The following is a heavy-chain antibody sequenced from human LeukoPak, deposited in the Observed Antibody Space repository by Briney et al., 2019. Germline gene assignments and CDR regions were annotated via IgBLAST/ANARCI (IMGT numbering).Heavy chain of an antibody. D-gene: IGHD2-21*02. V-gene: IGHV1-69*13. Sequence: SVKVSCKASGYTFTGYYMHWVRQAPGQGLEWMGGIIPIFGTANYAQKFQGRVTITADESTSTAYMELSSLRSEDTAVYYCARELAYCGGDCYGWYFDLWGRGTLVTVSS. CDR1: GYTFTGYY. J-gene: IGHJ2*01. CDR3: ARELAYCGGDCYGWYFDL. CDR2: IIPIFGTA.